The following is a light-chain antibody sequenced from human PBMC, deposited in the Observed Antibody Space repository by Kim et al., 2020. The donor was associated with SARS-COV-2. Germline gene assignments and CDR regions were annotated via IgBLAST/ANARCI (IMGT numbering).Light chain of an antibody. V-gene: IGLV3-21*01. Sequence: SYELTQPPSVSVAPGKTARITCEGNNIGTRSVNWYQQRLGQAPVMVISYDNDRPSGIPERFSGSYSGKTATLTITKVAAEDEADYYCQVWDSSTDHVVVFGGGNQLTV. J-gene: IGLJ2*01. CDR2: YDN. CDR3: QVWDSSTDHVVV. CDR1: NIGTRS.